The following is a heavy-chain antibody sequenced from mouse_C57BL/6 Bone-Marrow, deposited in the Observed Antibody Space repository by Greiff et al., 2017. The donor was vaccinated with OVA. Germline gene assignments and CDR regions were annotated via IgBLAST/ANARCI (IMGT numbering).Heavy chain of an antibody. J-gene: IGHJ4*01. V-gene: IGHV14-1*01. D-gene: IGHD3-3*01. CDR3: TTEGCPDPYYAMDY. CDR1: GFNIKDYY. CDR2: IDPEDGDT. Sequence: EVQLQESGAELVRPGASVKLSCTASGFNIKDYYMHWVKQRPEQGLEWIGRIDPEDGDTEYAPKFQGKATMTADTSSNTAYLQLSSLTSEDTAVYYCTTEGCPDPYYAMDYWGQGTSVTVSS.